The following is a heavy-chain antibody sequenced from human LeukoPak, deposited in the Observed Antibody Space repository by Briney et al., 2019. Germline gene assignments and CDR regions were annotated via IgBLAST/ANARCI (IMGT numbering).Heavy chain of an antibody. D-gene: IGHD2-15*01. Sequence: GGSLRLSCAASGFTFSSYAMSWVRQAPGKGLEWVSAISGSGGSTYYADSVKGRFTISRDNSKNTLYLQMNSLRAEDTAVYYFAREEPQYCSGGSCPNWFDPWGQGTLVTVSS. CDR1: GFTFSSYA. J-gene: IGHJ5*02. CDR3: AREEPQYCSGGSCPNWFDP. V-gene: IGHV3-23*01. CDR2: ISGSGGST.